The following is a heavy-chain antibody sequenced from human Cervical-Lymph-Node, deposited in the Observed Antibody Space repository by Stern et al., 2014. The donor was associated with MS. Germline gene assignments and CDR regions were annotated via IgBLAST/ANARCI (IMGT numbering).Heavy chain of an antibody. J-gene: IGHJ3*02. V-gene: IGHV3-74*02. CDR3: ARALRRENDAFDI. Sequence: EVQLVESGGGLVQPGGSLRLSCAASGFTFTSYWMHWVRQAPGQGLGWVSRLNIDGGTTAYADSVKGRFTITRANARNTVYLQMSGLRAEDTAVYYCARALRRENDAFDIWGQGTMVTVSS. CDR1: GFTFTSYW. CDR2: LNIDGGTT.